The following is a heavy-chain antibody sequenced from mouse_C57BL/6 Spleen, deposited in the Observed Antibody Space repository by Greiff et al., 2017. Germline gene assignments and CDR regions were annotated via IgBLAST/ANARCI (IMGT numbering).Heavy chain of an antibody. V-gene: IGHV1-80*01. D-gene: IGHD2-4*01. CDR3: ARHYDSIMDY. J-gene: IGHJ4*01. CDR2: IYPGDGDT. Sequence: QVQLQQSGAELVKPGASVKISCKASGYAFSSYWMNWVKQRPGKGLEWIGQIYPGDGDTNYNGKFKGKATLTADKSSSTAYMQLSSLTTEDSAIYYCARHYDSIMDYWGQGTSVTVSS. CDR1: GYAFSSYW.